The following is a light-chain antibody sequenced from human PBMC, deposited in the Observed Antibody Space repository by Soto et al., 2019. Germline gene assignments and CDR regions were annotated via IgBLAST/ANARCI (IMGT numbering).Light chain of an antibody. CDR1: QNLVSSSGDTY. V-gene: IGKV2-30*01. CDR2: KVS. CDR3: MQGTHWPPYT. Sequence: DVVMTQSPLSLPVTLGQPASISCRSSQNLVSSSGDTYLHWFQQRPGQSPRRLIYKVSNRDSGVPDRFSGSGSGTDFTLEISRVEAEDVGVYYCMQGTHWPPYTFGQGTKLEI. J-gene: IGKJ2*01.